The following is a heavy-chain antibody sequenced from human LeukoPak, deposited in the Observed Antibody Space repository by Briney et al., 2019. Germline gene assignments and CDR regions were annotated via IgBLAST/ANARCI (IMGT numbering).Heavy chain of an antibody. J-gene: IGHJ4*02. CDR3: ATGYYEPFEK. V-gene: IGHV4-59*01. Sequence: SETLSLTCTVSGGSISSYYWNWIRQPPGKGPEWIGCISDTGTTKYNPAFKSRVAISVDTSKNQFSLKLTSVTAADTAVYFCATGYYEPFEKWGQGTLVSVSS. CDR1: GGSISSYY. CDR2: ISDTGTT. D-gene: IGHD3-22*01.